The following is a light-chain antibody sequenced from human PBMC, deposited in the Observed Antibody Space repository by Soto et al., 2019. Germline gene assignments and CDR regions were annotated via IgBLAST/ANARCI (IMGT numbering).Light chain of an antibody. V-gene: IGLV1-44*01. CDR2: GNN. CDR1: ISNIGRNT. J-gene: IGLJ2*01. CDR3: QSFDSSLSGVV. Sequence: QSVLTQPPSASGTPGQRVTISCSGSISNIGRNTVNWYQQLPRTAPKLLMYGNNNRPSGVPDRFSGSKSGTSASLAITGLQAEDEADYYCQSFDSSLSGVVFGGGTKLTVL.